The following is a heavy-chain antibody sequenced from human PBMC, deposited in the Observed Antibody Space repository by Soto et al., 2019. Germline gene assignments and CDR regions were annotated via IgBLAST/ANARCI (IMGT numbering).Heavy chain of an antibody. CDR1: GGSFSGYY. J-gene: IGHJ4*02. Sequence: SETLSLTCAVYGGSFSGYYWSWIRQPPGKGLEWIGEINHSGSTNYNPSLKSRVTISVDTSKNQFSLKLSSVTAADTAVYYCARGGRRLRSTERGTRQVRYFDYWGQGTLVTVSS. D-gene: IGHD4-17*01. CDR2: INHSGST. V-gene: IGHV4-34*01. CDR3: ARGGRRLRSTERGTRQVRYFDY.